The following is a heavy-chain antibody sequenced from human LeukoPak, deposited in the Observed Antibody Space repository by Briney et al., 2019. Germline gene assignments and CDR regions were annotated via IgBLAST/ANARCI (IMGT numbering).Heavy chain of an antibody. CDR2: ISSSSSYI. J-gene: IGHJ4*02. CDR3: ARGHDYGDY. V-gene: IGHV3-21*01. Sequence: GGSLRLFCAASGFAYSTYWMHWVRQAPGKGLVWVSPISSSSSYIYYADSVKGRFTISRDNAKNSLYLQMNSLRAEDTAVYYCARGHDYGDYMGQGTLVTVSS. CDR1: GFAYSTYW.